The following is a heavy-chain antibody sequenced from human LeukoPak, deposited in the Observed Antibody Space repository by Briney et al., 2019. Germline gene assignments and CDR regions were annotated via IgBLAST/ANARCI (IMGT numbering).Heavy chain of an antibody. J-gene: IGHJ6*04. Sequence: ASVKVSCKASGYTFTGYYMHWVRQAPGQGLEWMGWINPNSGGTNYAQKFQGRVTMTRDTSISTAYMELSRLRSDDTAVYYCARSYYDFWSGYSAGMDVWGKGTTVTVSS. V-gene: IGHV1-2*02. CDR2: INPNSGGT. CDR3: ARSYYDFWSGYSAGMDV. D-gene: IGHD3-3*01. CDR1: GYTFTGYY.